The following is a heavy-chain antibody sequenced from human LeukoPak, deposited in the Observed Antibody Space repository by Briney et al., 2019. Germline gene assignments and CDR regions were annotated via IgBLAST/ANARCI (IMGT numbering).Heavy chain of an antibody. CDR3: ARDPSAGTTRGPNFYYYYMDV. D-gene: IGHD1-7*01. J-gene: IGHJ6*03. V-gene: IGHV1-69*13. CDR1: GGTFSSYA. CDR2: IIPIFGTA. Sequence: GASVKVSCKASGGTFSSYAISWVRQAPGQGLEWMGGIIPIFGTANYAQKFQGRVTITADESTSTAYMELSSLRSEDTAVYYCARDPSAGTTRGPNFYYYYMDVWGKGTTVTVSS.